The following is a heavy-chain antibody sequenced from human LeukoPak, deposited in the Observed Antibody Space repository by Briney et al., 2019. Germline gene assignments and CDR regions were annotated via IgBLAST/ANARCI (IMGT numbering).Heavy chain of an antibody. CDR1: GYSFSSHW. D-gene: IGHD6-13*01. CDR2: IYPGDSES. Sequence: GESLKISCKDSGYSFSSHWFAWVRQMPGKGLEWMGNIYPGDSESRYSPSFQGQVTISADKSISTAYLQWCSLKASDTAMYYCARRYSSSWFFDSWGQGTLVTVSS. V-gene: IGHV5-51*01. CDR3: ARRYSSSWFFDS. J-gene: IGHJ4*02.